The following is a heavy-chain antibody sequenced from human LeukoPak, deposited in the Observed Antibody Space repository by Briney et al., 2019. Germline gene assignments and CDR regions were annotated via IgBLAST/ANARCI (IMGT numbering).Heavy chain of an antibody. Sequence: PSETLSLTCTVSGGSISSYYWSWIRQPPGKGLEWIGYIYYSGSTNYNPSLKSRVTISVDTSKNQFSLKLSSVTAADTAVYYCASTYYDFWSGYYTGTYFDYWGQGTLVTVSS. CDR1: GGSISSYY. CDR3: ASTYYDFWSGYYTGTYFDY. D-gene: IGHD3-3*01. J-gene: IGHJ4*02. V-gene: IGHV4-59*01. CDR2: IYYSGST.